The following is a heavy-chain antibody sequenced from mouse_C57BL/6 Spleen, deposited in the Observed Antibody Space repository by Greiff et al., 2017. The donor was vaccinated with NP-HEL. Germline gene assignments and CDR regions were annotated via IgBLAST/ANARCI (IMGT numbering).Heavy chain of an antibody. J-gene: IGHJ3*01. CDR1: GFTFSSYA. D-gene: IGHD2-4*01. Sequence: EVMLVESGGGLVKPGGSLKLSCAASGFTFSSYAMSWVRQTPEKRLEWVATISSGGDYIYYADTVKGRFTISRDNARNTLYLQMSSLKSEDTAMYYCTRNDDYDDWFACWGQGTLVTVSA. CDR3: TRNDDYDDWFAC. V-gene: IGHV5-9-1*02. CDR2: ISSGGDYI.